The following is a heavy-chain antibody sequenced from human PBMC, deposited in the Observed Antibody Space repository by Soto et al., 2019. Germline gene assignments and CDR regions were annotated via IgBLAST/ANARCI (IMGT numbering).Heavy chain of an antibody. CDR3: ARLSSGYGDYSFDY. CDR1: GGSISSSSYY. V-gene: IGHV4-39*01. Sequence: SETLSLTCTVSGGSISSSSYYWGWIRQPPGKGLEWIGSIYYSGSTYYNPSLKSRVTISVDTSKNQFSLKLSSVTAADTAVYYCARLSSGYGDYSFDYWGQGTLVTVSS. CDR2: IYYSGST. D-gene: IGHD4-17*01. J-gene: IGHJ4*02.